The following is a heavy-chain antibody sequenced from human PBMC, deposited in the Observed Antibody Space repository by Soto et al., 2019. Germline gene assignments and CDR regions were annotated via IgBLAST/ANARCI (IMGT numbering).Heavy chain of an antibody. CDR2: ISAYNGNT. Sequence: GASVEVSCKASGYTFTGYCISWVRQAPGQGLEWMGWISAYNGNTKYAQKLQGRVTMTTDTSTSTAYMELRSLRSDDTAVYYCARVNRDYFDYWGQGTLVTVSS. J-gene: IGHJ4*02. CDR3: ARVNRDYFDY. V-gene: IGHV1-18*01. CDR1: GYTFTGYC.